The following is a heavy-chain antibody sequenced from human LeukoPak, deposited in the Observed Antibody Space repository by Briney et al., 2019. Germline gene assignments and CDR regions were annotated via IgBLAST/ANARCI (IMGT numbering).Heavy chain of an antibody. CDR2: INHSGST. V-gene: IGHV4-34*01. CDR1: GGSFSGYY. D-gene: IGHD3-22*01. CDR3: ARASYYYDSSGYYVDYYFDY. J-gene: IGHJ4*02. Sequence: SETLSLTCAVYGGSFSGYYWSWIRQPPGKGLEWIGEINHSGSTNYNPSLKSRVTISVDTSKNQFSLKLSSVTAADTAVYYCARASYYYDSSGYYVDYYFDYWGQGTLVTVSS.